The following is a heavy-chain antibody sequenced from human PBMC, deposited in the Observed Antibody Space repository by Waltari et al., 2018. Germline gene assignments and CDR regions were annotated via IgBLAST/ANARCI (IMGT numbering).Heavy chain of an antibody. CDR2: IYYSGST. Sequence: QVQLQESGPGLVKPSETLSLTCTVSGGSISSYYWSWIRQPPGKGLEWIGYIYYSGSTNYNPALKRRVTISVDTSKNQFSLKLSSVTAADTAVYYCARDLIRSSSEIGFSYYGMDVWGQGTTVTVSS. CDR3: ARDLIRSSSEIGFSYYGMDV. CDR1: GGSISSYY. D-gene: IGHD2-21*01. V-gene: IGHV4-59*01. J-gene: IGHJ6*02.